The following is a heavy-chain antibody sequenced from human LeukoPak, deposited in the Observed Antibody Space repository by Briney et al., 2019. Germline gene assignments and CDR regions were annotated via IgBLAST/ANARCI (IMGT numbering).Heavy chain of an antibody. D-gene: IGHD5-18*01. CDR2: ISGSAHKI. J-gene: IGHJ4*02. CDR3: AGRVTGYSSGYVY. V-gene: IGHV3-23*01. Sequence: PGGSLRLSCVASGITFSNYAVSWVRQAPEKGLDWVSVISGSAHKIRYADSVKGRFTISRDNSENIVYLQMNNLRAEDTAVNYCAGRVTGYSSGYVYWGQGTLVTVSS. CDR1: GITFSNYA.